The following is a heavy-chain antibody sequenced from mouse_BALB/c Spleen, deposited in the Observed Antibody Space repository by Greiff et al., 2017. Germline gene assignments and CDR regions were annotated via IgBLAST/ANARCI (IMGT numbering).Heavy chain of an antibody. CDR2: IDPANGNT. Sequence: VQLQQSGAELVKPGASVKLSCTASGFNIKDTYMHWVKQRPEQGLEWIGRIDPANGNTKYDPKFQGKATITADTSSNTAYLQLSSLTSEDTAVYYCAPITTVVATRAMDYWGQGTSVTVSS. D-gene: IGHD1-1*01. CDR1: GFNIKDTY. J-gene: IGHJ4*01. CDR3: APITTVVATRAMDY. V-gene: IGHV14-3*02.